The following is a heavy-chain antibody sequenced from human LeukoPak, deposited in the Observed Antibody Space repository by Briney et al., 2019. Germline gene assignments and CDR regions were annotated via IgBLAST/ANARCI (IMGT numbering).Heavy chain of an antibody. V-gene: IGHV5-51*01. CDR1: GYSFTSYW. D-gene: IGHD2/OR15-2a*01. CDR2: IYPDDSRA. Sequence: GESLKISCKGSGYSFTSYWIAWVRQMPGKGLEYMGIIYPDDSRARYSPSFQGQVTISVDMSISTAYLQWSSLKASDTAIYFCARFSGPTFAHNRFDPWGQGTLVTVSS. CDR3: ARFSGPTFAHNRFDP. J-gene: IGHJ5*02.